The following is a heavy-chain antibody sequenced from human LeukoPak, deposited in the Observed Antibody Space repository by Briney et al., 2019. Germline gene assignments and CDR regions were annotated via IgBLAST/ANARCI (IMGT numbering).Heavy chain of an antibody. CDR3: ARQGIAARWFDP. V-gene: IGHV4-39*01. Sequence: SENLSLTCTVSGGSISSSSYYWGWIRQPPGKGLEWIGSIYYSGSTYYNPSLKSRVTISVDTSKNQFSLKLSSVTAADTAVYYCARQGIAARWFDPWGQGTLVTVSS. D-gene: IGHD6-25*01. CDR1: GGSISSSSYY. J-gene: IGHJ5*02. CDR2: IYYSGST.